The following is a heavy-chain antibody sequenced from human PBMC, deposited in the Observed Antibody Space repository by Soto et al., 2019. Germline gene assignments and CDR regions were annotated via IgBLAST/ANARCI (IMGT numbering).Heavy chain of an antibody. J-gene: IGHJ5*02. V-gene: IGHV1-3*01. Sequence: GASVKVSCKASGYTFTSYAMHWVRQAPGQRLEWMGWINAGNGNTKYSQKFQGRVTITRDTSASTAYMELSSLRSEDTAVYYCAKDHVAAAGTRLNWFDPWGQGTLVTVSS. CDR2: INAGNGNT. CDR3: AKDHVAAAGTRLNWFDP. D-gene: IGHD6-13*01. CDR1: GYTFTSYA.